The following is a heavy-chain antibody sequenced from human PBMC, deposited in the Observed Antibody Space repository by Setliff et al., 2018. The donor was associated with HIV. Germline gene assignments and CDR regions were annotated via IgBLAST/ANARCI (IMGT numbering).Heavy chain of an antibody. V-gene: IGHV4-39*07. CDR2: IYYSGST. CDR3: ARVALGDYEVY. Sequence: PSETLSLTCTVSGGSISSSSYYWGWIRQPPGKGLEWIGNIYYSGSTYYNPSLKSRVTISVDTSKNQFSLKLSSVTAADTAVYYCARVALGDYEVYWGQGTLVTVSS. J-gene: IGHJ4*02. D-gene: IGHD4-17*01. CDR1: GGSISSSSYY.